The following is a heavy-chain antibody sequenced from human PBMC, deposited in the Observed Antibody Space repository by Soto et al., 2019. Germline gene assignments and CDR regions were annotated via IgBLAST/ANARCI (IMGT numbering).Heavy chain of an antibody. CDR3: ARLRGGSGWTRLLDY. J-gene: IGHJ4*02. CDR2: IYYSGST. D-gene: IGHD6-19*01. Sequence: ETLSLTCTVSGGSISSYYWSWIRQPPGKGLEWIGYIYYSGSTNYNPSLKSRVTISVDTSKNQFSLKLSSVTAADTAVYYCARLRGGSGWTRLLDYWGQGTLVTVSS. CDR1: GGSISSYY. V-gene: IGHV4-59*08.